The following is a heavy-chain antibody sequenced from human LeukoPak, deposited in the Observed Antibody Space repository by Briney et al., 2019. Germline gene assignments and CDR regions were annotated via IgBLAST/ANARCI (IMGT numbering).Heavy chain of an antibody. D-gene: IGHD3-3*01. V-gene: IGHV4-39*01. CDR1: GDSITSSSYF. Sequence: PSETLSLTCPVSGDSITSSSYFWGWIRQPPGKGLEWIGSIYYSGSTYYNPSLKSRLTISIDTSKNQFSLRLSSVTAADTAVYYCARTKFYYDFWSGYSCWFDPWGQGTLVTVSS. CDR2: IYYSGST. J-gene: IGHJ5*02. CDR3: ARTKFYYDFWSGYSCWFDP.